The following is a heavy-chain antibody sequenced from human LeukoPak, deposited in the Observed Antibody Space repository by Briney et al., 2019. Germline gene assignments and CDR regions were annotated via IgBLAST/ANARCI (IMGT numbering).Heavy chain of an antibody. D-gene: IGHD4-23*01. J-gene: IGHJ4*02. CDR3: AKDLRWTGFFDY. CDR1: GFTFDDYA. CDR2: ISWNSGSI. Sequence: GGSLRLSCAASGFTFDDYAMHWVRQAPGKGLEWVSGISWNSGSIGYADSVKGRFTISRDNSKNTLYLQMNSLRAEDTAVYYCAKDLRWTGFFDYWGQGTLVTVSS. V-gene: IGHV3-9*01.